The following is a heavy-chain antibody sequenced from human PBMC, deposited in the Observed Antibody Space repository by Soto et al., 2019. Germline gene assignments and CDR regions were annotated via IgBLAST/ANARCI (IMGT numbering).Heavy chain of an antibody. Sequence: EVQLLESGGGLVQPGGSLRLSCAASGFTFSNYAMTWVRQAPGKGLEWVSGISGGGGGTYYADSVKGRFTISRDNSKSTLFLQINSLRAEYKAVYYCAKSHSTVTAAQYDCWGQGTLVTVSS. J-gene: IGHJ4*02. CDR3: AKSHSTVTAAQYDC. V-gene: IGHV3-23*01. CDR1: GFTFSNYA. CDR2: ISGGGGGT. D-gene: IGHD2-21*02.